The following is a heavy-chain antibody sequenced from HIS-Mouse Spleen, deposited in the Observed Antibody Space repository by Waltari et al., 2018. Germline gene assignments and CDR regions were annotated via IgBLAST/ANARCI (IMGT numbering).Heavy chain of an antibody. D-gene: IGHD6-13*01. CDR1: GGPLSSSSYV. V-gene: IGHV4-39*07. J-gene: IGHJ2*01. CDR3: AREIPYSSSWYDWYFDL. Sequence: LQLQESGPGLVKPSETLSPTCSVPGGPLSSSSYVLGRIRPSPGKGLEWIGSIYYSGSTYYNPSLKSRVTISVDTSKNQFSLKPSSVTAADTAVYYCAREIPYSSSWYDWYFDLWGRGTLVTVSS. CDR2: IYYSGST.